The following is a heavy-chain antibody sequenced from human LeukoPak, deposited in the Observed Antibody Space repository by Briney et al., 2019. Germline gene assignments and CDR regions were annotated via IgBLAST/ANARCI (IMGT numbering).Heavy chain of an antibody. CDR3: ARAVGWLQSLDY. CDR2: ITSSGSTT. V-gene: IGHV3-48*03. J-gene: IGHJ4*02. CDR1: GFTFSSYE. Sequence: GGSLRLSCAASGFTFSSYEMKWVRQAPGKGLEWVSYITSSGSTTYYADSVKGRLTISRDNAKNSLYLQMNSLRDEDTAVYYCARAVGWLQSLDYWGQGTLVTVSS. D-gene: IGHD5-24*01.